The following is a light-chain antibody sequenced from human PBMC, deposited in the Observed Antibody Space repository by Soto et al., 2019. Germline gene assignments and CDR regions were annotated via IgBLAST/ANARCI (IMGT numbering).Light chain of an antibody. CDR1: KLGDKY. CDR3: QAWDRTTVV. CDR2: QDN. Sequence: SYELTQPPSVSVSPGQTASITCSGDKLGDKYAYWYQQKPGQSPLLVIYQDNKRPSGIPERFSGSNSGNTATLTISGTQAMGEADYYCQAWDRTTVVFGGGTKLTVL. V-gene: IGLV3-1*01. J-gene: IGLJ2*01.